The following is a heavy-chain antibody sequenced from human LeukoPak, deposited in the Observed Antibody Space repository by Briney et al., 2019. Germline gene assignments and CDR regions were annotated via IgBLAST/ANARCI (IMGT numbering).Heavy chain of an antibody. CDR3: ARTGSYYREFDY. J-gene: IGHJ4*02. CDR1: GYTFTSYG. CDR2: ISAYNSNT. Sequence: ASVKVSCQASGYTFTSYGISWVRQAPGQGLEWMGWISAYNSNTNYAQNLQGRVTMTTDTSTRTAYMELKSLRSDDTAVYYCARTGSYYREFDYWGQGTLVTASS. D-gene: IGHD1-26*01. V-gene: IGHV1-18*01.